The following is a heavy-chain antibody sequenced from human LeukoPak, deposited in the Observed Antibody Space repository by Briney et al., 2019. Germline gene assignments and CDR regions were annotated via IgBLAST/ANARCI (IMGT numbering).Heavy chain of an antibody. D-gene: IGHD4-17*01. J-gene: IGHJ4*02. CDR1: GFTFSSHW. CDR2: IKQGGNTK. CDR3: VRGPSFGDFADYLDS. V-gene: IGHV3-7*01. Sequence: GGSLRLSCAASGFTFSSHWMTWVRLAPGKGLEWVAHIKQGGNTKHYVGSVKGRFTISRDDAQNTLYLQMNSLRDDDTAVYYCVRGPSFGDFADYLDSWGQGTRVTVSS.